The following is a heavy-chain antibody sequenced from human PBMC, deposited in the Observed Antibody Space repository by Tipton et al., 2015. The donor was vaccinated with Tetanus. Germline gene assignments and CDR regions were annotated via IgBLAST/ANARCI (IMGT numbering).Heavy chain of an antibody. V-gene: IGHV1-18*01. CDR3: ARDSTTSVDYEGLGS. J-gene: IGHJ5*02. Sequence: QLVQSGAEVKKPGASVKVSCKASGYTFTSYGISWVRQAPGQGLEWMGWISAYNGNTNYAQKLQGRVTMTTDTSTSTAYMELRSLRSDDPAVHYCARDSTTSVDYEGLGSWGQGPLVTVSP. CDR2: ISAYNGNT. D-gene: IGHD4-17*01. CDR1: GYTFTSYG.